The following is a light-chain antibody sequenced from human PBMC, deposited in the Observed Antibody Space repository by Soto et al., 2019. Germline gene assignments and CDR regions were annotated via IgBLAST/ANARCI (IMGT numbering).Light chain of an antibody. CDR1: QSVSSN. Sequence: ETAMMQVPAALSVSPGERATLSCRASQSVSSNLAWYQQKPGQAPRLLIYGASTRATGIPARFSGSGSGTEFTLTISSLQSEDFAVYYCQQYNNWPQTFGQGTKV. CDR2: GAS. V-gene: IGKV3-15*01. J-gene: IGKJ1*01. CDR3: QQYNNWPQT.